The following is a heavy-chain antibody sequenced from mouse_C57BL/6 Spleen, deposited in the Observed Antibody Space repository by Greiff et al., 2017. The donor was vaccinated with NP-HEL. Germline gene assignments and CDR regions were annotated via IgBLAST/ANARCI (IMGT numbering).Heavy chain of an antibody. Sequence: VQLQQPGAELVKPGASVKMSCKASGYTFTSYWITWVKQRPGQGLEWIGDIYPGSGSTNYNEKFKSKATLTVDTSSSTAYMQLSSLTSEDSAVYYCARDGSSYDYAMDYWGQGTSVTVSS. J-gene: IGHJ4*01. V-gene: IGHV1-55*01. D-gene: IGHD1-1*01. CDR2: IYPGSGST. CDR1: GYTFTSYW. CDR3: ARDGSSYDYAMDY.